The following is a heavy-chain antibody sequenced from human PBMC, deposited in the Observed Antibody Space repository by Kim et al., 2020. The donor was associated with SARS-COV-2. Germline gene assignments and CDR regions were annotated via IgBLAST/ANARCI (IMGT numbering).Heavy chain of an antibody. CDR1: GGSFSSYY. CDR2: INHSGST. D-gene: IGHD3-22*01. V-gene: IGHV4-34*01. J-gene: IGHJ4*02. CDR3: ARGDTYFYDSGGYYPLLFAF. Sequence: SETLSLTCAVYGGSFSSYYWNWIRQPPGKGLEWIGKINHSGSTDYNPSLKSRLTISIDTSKNQFSLKLNSVTAADTAVYYCARGDTYFYDSGGYYPLLFAFWGEGTLVTVSS.